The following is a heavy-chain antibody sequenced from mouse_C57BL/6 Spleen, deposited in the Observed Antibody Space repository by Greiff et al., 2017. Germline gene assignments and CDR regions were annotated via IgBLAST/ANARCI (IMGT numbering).Heavy chain of an antibody. CDR3: ARSRGDYYGSHFDY. J-gene: IGHJ2*01. CDR2: INPYNGDT. CDR1: GYSFTGYF. D-gene: IGHD1-1*01. Sequence: EVMLVESGPELVKPGDSVKISCKASGYSFTGYFLNWVMQSHGKSLEWIGRINPYNGDTFYNQKFKGKATLTVDKSSSTAHMALRSLTSEDSAVYYCARSRGDYYGSHFDYWGQGTTLTVAS. V-gene: IGHV1-20*01.